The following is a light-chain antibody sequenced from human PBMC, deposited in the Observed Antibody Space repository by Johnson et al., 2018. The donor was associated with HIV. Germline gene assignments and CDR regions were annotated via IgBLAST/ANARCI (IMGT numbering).Light chain of an antibody. CDR1: SSNIGSNY. CDR2: DNN. CDR3: GTWDSSLSAVP. Sequence: QSVLTQPPSVSAAPGQKVTISCSGSSSNIGSNYVSWYQQVPGTAPKLLIYDNNKRPSGIPDRFSGSKSGTSATLGITGLQTGDEADYYCGTWDSSLSAVPFGTGTKVTVL. J-gene: IGLJ1*01. V-gene: IGLV1-51*01.